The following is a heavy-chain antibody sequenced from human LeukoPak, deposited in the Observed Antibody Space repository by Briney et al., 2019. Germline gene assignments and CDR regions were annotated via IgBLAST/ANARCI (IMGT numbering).Heavy chain of an antibody. CDR3: ARDLLMVYARQ. J-gene: IGHJ1*01. V-gene: IGHV3-53*01. Sequence: GGSLSLSRAPSGFTLSSIYMICVPQAPGQALEWVGVINSGASTYFAASVKGRFPSARDNSKSALYLQMNSLRAEDTAVYYCARDLLMVYARQWGQGTL. D-gene: IGHD2-8*01. CDR2: INSGAST. CDR1: GFTLSSIY.